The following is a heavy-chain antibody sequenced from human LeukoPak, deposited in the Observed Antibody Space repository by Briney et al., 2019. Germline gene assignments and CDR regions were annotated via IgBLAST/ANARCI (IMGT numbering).Heavy chain of an antibody. Sequence: QAGGSLRLSCAASGFTFSGSAMHWVRQASGKGLEWVGRIRSKANSYATANAASVKGRYTISRDDSKNTAYLQMNSLKTEDTAVYYCTREYCSSTSCYNYWGQGTLVTVSS. V-gene: IGHV3-73*01. J-gene: IGHJ4*02. D-gene: IGHD2-2*02. CDR2: IRSKANSYAT. CDR3: TREYCSSTSCYNY. CDR1: GFTFSGSA.